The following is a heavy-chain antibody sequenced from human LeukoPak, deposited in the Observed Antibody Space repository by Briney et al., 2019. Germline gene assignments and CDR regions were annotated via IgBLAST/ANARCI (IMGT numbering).Heavy chain of an antibody. D-gene: IGHD1-1*01. CDR3: ARDNENY. Sequence: ETLSLTCVVSGASISSNTWWGWIRQPPGKGLEWIGEIYHTGRTNYNPSLKSRVTMSVDKSKNQFSLNLRSVTAADTAVYYCARDNENYWGQGTLVTVSS. V-gene: IGHV4-4*02. J-gene: IGHJ4*02. CDR2: IYHTGRT. CDR1: GASISSNTW.